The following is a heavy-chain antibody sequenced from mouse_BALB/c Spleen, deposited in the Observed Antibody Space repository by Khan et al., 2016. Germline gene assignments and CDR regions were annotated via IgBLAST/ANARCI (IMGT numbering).Heavy chain of an antibody. J-gene: IGHJ2*01. CDR1: GYTFTTYW. V-gene: IGHV1-87*01. CDR3: ARNFPVDY. CDR2: IYPGDGDT. Sequence: QVQLQQSGAELARPGASVKLSCKASGYTFTTYWIQWVKQRPGQGLEWIGAIYPGDGDTRYTQKFKCKATLTADKSSSTAYMQLSSLASEDSAVYYCARNFPVDYWGQGTTLTVSS.